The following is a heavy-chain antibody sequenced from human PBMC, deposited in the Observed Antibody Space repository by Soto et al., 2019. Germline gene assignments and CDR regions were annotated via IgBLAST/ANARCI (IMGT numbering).Heavy chain of an antibody. J-gene: IGHJ4*02. CDR3: AKAYGASHPPFDC. V-gene: IGHV3-23*01. CDR1: GFTFRGYA. CDR2: ISGSGDST. Sequence: EEQLLESGGGLAQPGGSLRLSCAASGFTFRGYAMSWVRQAPGKGPEWVSGISGSGDSTYHAKSVKGRFIISRDNSKNTLYLEINSLRAEDTAVYYCAKAYGASHPPFDCWGQGTLVAVSS. D-gene: IGHD2-21*01.